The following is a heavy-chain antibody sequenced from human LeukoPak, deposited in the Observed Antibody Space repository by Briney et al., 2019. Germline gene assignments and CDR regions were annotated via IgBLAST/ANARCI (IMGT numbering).Heavy chain of an antibody. CDR2: IYYSGST. Sequence: PSETLSLTCSVSGDSISPNNYYWGWIRQPPGKGLEWIASIYYSGSTYYNPSLKRRVTISLDTSKNQFSLKLNSVTAADTAIYFCARTLYPWNFDSWGRGTLVTVSS. CDR3: ARTLYPWNFDS. J-gene: IGHJ4*02. V-gene: IGHV4-39*07. D-gene: IGHD2-2*02. CDR1: GDSISPNNYY.